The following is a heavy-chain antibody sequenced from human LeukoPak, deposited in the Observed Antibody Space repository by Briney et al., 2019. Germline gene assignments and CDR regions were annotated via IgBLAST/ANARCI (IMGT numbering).Heavy chain of an antibody. CDR1: GSSFSSYE. V-gene: IGHV3-48*03. D-gene: IGHD5-12*01. CDR3: ARDEYSGLYYYMDV. CDR2: IGSTTNSI. Sequence: QAGGSLRLSRAASGSSFSSYEMNWVRQAPGKGLEWVSYIGSTTNSIYYADSVKGRFTISRDNAKKSLHLQMNSLRAEDTAVYYCARDEYSGLYYYMDVWGKGTTVTVSS. J-gene: IGHJ6*03.